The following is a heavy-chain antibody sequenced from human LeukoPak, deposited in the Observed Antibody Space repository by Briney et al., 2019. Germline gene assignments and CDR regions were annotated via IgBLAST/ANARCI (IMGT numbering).Heavy chain of an antibody. CDR3: ASTVAGTTFGAFDI. CDR1: GYTLTELS. CDR2: INPNSGGT. D-gene: IGHD6-19*01. Sequence: GASVKVSCKVSGYTLTELSMHWVRQAPGQGLEWMGWINPNSGGTNYAQKFQGRVTMTRDTSISTAYMELSRLRSDDTAVYYCASTVAGTTFGAFDIWGQGTMVTVSS. J-gene: IGHJ3*02. V-gene: IGHV1-2*02.